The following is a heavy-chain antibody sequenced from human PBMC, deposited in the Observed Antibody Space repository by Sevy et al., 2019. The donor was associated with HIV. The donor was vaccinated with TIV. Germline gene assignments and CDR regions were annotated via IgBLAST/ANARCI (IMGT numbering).Heavy chain of an antibody. CDR3: AKDYSGYDFTGGMDV. CDR2: ISWNSGSI. CDR1: GFTFDDYA. J-gene: IGHJ6*02. Sequence: GGSLRLSCAASGFTFDDYAMHWVRQAPGKGLEWVSGISWNSGSIGYADSVKGRFTISRDNAKNSLYLQMNSLRAEDTALYYCAKDYSGYDFTGGMDVWGQGTTVTVSS. V-gene: IGHV3-9*01. D-gene: IGHD5-12*01.